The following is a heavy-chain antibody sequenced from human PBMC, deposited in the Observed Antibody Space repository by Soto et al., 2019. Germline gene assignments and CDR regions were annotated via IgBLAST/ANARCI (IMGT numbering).Heavy chain of an antibody. J-gene: IGHJ6*02. V-gene: IGHV3-49*03. CDR1: GFTFGDYA. D-gene: IGHD6-13*01. CDR2: VRSKAYGGTT. Sequence: GGSLRLSCTTSGFTFGDYAMCWFRQAPGKGLEWVGVVRSKAYGGTTDYAASVKGRFDISRDDSKSVAYLQMNGVTTEDTAVYFCARYTYTSRYSYYGMDVWGQGTTVTVSS. CDR3: ARYTYTSRYSYYGMDV.